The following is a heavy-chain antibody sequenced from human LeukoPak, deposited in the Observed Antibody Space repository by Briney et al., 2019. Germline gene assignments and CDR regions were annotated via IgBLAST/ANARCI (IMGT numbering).Heavy chain of an antibody. V-gene: IGHV3-69-1*02. D-gene: IGHD3-16*01. J-gene: IGHJ4*02. Sequence: GGSLRLSCSASGFTFSDYDMNWVRQAPGKGLEWVSSISGLSTHIYYGDSVKGRFSISRDNAKNSLYLQMNSLGGEDTAVYYCGRAFPPLRTSSAGDLWGQGILVTVSS. CDR1: GFTFSDYD. CDR3: GRAFPPLRTSSAGDL. CDR2: ISGLSTHI.